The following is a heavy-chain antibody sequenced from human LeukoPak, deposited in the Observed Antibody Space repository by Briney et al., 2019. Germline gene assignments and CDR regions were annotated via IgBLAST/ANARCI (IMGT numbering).Heavy chain of an antibody. V-gene: IGHV2-5*01. D-gene: IGHD3-3*01. CDR1: GFSLSTSGVG. Sequence: ESGPTLVKPTQTLTLTCTFSGFSLSTSGVGVGWIRQPPGKALEWLALIYWNDDKRYSPSLKSRLTITKDTSKNQVVLTMTNMDPVDTATYYCAHVFGVVIFFDYWGQGTLVTVSS. CDR2: IYWNDDK. CDR3: AHVFGVVIFFDY. J-gene: IGHJ4*02.